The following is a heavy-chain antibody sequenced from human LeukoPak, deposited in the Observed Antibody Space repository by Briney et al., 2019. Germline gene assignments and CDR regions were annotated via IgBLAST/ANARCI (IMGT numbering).Heavy chain of an antibody. CDR3: AREVRGVDWYYGMDV. CDR2: INPSGGST. V-gene: IGHV1-46*01. Sequence: ASVTVSCKASGYTFTSYYMHWVRQAPGQGLEWMGIINPSGGSTSYAQKFQGRVTMTRNTSISTAYMELSSLRSEDTAVYYCAREVRGVDWYYGMDVWGQGTTVTVSS. J-gene: IGHJ6*02. D-gene: IGHD3-10*01. CDR1: GYTFTSYY.